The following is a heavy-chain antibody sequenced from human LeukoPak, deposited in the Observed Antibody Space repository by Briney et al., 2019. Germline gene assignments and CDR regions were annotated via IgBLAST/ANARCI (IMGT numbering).Heavy chain of an antibody. J-gene: IGHJ4*02. CDR3: ARDWRGYDLH. CDR1: GFTFSSYA. CDR2: ISYDGSNK. D-gene: IGHD5-12*01. V-gene: IGHV3-30*04. Sequence: PGGSLRLSCAASGFTFSSYAMHWVRQAPGKGLEGVAVISYDGSNKYYADSVKGRFTISKDNSKNTLYMQMNSLRAEDTAVYYCARDWRGYDLHWGQGTLVTVSS.